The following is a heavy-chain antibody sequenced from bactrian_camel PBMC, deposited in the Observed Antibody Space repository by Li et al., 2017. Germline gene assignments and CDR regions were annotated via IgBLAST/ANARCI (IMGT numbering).Heavy chain of an antibody. D-gene: IGHD2*01. V-gene: IGHV3S55*01. CDR1: GSTYGNC. J-gene: IGHJ4*01. CDR2: LYSDGSV. Sequence: HVQLVESGGGSVQAGGSLTLACEFSGSTYGNCMGWFRQAPGKEREGLAALYSDGSVKYADSVKGRFLIDKDVARNKLLLHMNNLQPEDTAMYYCLADPSGAYFYTLKPLSESNYWGQGTQVTVSS. CDR3: LADPSGAYFYTLKPLSESNY.